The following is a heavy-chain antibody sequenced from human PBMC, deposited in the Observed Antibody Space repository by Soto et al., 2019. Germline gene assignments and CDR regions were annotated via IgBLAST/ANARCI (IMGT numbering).Heavy chain of an antibody. J-gene: IGHJ5*02. CDR2: IIPIAAIA. CDR1: GGTFSRYT. D-gene: IGHD3-10*01. V-gene: IGHV1-69*02. CDR3: ARGSTIVRGAPSWFDP. Sequence: VQLVQSGAEVKKPGSSVKVSCKASGGTFSRYTINWVRQAPGQGREWMGRIIPIAAIANYTQKFQGRVTITVDKSSTTAYMELSSLRSDDTAVYYCARGSTIVRGAPSWFDPWGQGTLVTVSS.